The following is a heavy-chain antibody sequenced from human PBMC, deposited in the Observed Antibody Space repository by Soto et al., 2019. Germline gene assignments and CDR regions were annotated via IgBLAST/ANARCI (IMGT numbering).Heavy chain of an antibody. CDR1: GFTCIDFG. V-gene: IGHV3-30*18. Sequence: LPWAAVGFTCIDFGGRFIRQAQGKVLEWVAVISYDGSNKYYADTVKGRFTIPRDNSNNTMYLQMNSLRAEDTAVYYCAKDALAAAGASVFGWYFDLWGRGTLVTVSS. J-gene: IGHJ2*01. D-gene: IGHD6-13*01. CDR3: AKDALAAAGASVFGWYFDL. CDR2: ISYDGSNK.